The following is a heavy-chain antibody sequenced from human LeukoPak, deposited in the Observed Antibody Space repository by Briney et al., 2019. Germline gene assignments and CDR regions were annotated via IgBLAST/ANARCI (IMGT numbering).Heavy chain of an antibody. V-gene: IGHV3-30-3*01. CDR3: AREGVGAYCGGDCYHVEGARAKAFDI. J-gene: IGHJ3*02. Sequence: PGGSLRLSCAASGFTFSSYAMHWVRQAPGKGLEWVAVISYDGSNKYYADSVKGRFTISRDNSKNTLYLQMNSLRAEDTAVYYCAREGVGAYCGGDCYHVEGARAKAFDIWGQGTMVTVSS. D-gene: IGHD2-21*02. CDR2: ISYDGSNK. CDR1: GFTFSSYA.